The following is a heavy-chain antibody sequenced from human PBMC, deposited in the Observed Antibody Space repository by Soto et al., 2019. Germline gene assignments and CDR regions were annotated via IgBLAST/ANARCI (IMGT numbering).Heavy chain of an antibody. CDR1: GFTFSSYG. CDR2: IWYDGSNK. V-gene: IGHV3-33*01. CDR3: ARDWNGEEDAFDI. Sequence: QVQLVESGGGVVQPGRSLRLSCAASGFTFSSYGMHWVRQAPGKGLEWVAVIWYDGSNKYYADSVKGRFTISRDNSKNKLYLQMNSLRAEDTAVYYCARDWNGEEDAFDIWGQGTMVTVSS. J-gene: IGHJ3*02. D-gene: IGHD1-1*01.